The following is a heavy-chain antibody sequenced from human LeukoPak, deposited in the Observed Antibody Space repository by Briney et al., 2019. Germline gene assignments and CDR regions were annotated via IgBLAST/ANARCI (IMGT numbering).Heavy chain of an antibody. CDR1: GGSFSGYY. D-gene: IGHD1-26*01. V-gene: IGHV4-34*01. J-gene: IGHJ4*02. Sequence: PSETLSLTCAVYGGSFSGYYWSWIRQPPGKGLEWMGEINHSGSTNYNPSLKSRVTISVDTSKIQFSLKLSSVTAADTAVCYCARFSRPVGATKSFDYWGQGTLVTVSS. CDR2: INHSGST. CDR3: ARFSRPVGATKSFDY.